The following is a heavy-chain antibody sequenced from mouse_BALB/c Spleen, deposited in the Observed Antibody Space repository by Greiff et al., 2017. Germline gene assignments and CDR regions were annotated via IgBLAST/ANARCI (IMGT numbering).Heavy chain of an antibody. D-gene: IGHD2-14*01. V-gene: IGHV3-2*02. CDR3: ARAYYRYYHAMDY. J-gene: IGHJ4*01. Sequence: EVQLQESGPGLVKPSQSLSLTCTVTGYSITSDYAWNWIRQFPGNKLEWMGYISYSGSTSYNPSLKSRISITRDTSKNQFFLQLNSVTTEDTATYYCARAYYRYYHAMDYWGQGTSVTVSS. CDR1: GYSITSDYA. CDR2: ISYSGST.